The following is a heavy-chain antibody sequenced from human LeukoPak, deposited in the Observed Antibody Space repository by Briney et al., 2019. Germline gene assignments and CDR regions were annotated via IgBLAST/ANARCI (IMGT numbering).Heavy chain of an antibody. CDR1: GFTFSSYA. Sequence: GGSLRLSCAASGFTFSSYAMSWVRQAPGKGLEWVSAISGSGGSTYYADSVKGRFTISRDNSKNTLYLQMNSLRAEDTAVYYCAKGSDYKYYYGSGSSSYYYYYYGMDVWGQGTTVTVSS. D-gene: IGHD3-10*01. J-gene: IGHJ6*02. V-gene: IGHV3-23*01. CDR2: ISGSGGST. CDR3: AKGSDYKYYYGSGSSSYYYYYYGMDV.